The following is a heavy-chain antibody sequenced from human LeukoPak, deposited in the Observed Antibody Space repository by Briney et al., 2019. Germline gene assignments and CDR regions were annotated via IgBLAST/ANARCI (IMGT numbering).Heavy chain of an antibody. Sequence: KTSGTLSLTCAVSGGSISSSNWWSWVRQPPGKGLEWIGEINHSGSTNYNPSLKSRVTISVDTSKNQFSLKLSSVTAADTAVYYCAGETVVPAAIGVYYDFWSGYRRVYYFDYWGQGTLVTVSS. J-gene: IGHJ4*02. D-gene: IGHD3-3*01. V-gene: IGHV4-4*02. CDR2: INHSGST. CDR3: AGETVVPAAIGVYYDFWSGYRRVYYFDY. CDR1: GGSISSSNW.